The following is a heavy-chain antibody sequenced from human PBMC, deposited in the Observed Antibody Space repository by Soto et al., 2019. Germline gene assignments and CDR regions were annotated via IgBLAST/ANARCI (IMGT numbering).Heavy chain of an antibody. V-gene: IGHV1-69*13. CDR3: ARGNYGDHYYYYYYGMDV. CDR1: GGTFSSYA. Sequence: SVKVSCKASGGTFSSYAISWVRQAPGQGLEWMGGIIPTFGTANYAQKFQGRVTITADESTSTAYMELSSLRSEDTAVYYCARGNYGDHYYYYYYGMDVWGQGTTVTVSS. CDR2: IIPTFGTA. J-gene: IGHJ6*02. D-gene: IGHD4-17*01.